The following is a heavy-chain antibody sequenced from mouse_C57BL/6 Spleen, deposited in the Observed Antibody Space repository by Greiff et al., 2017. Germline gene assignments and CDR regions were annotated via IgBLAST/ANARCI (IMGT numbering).Heavy chain of an antibody. CDR2: ISSGSSTI. CDR3: ARPGGYDWYFDV. V-gene: IGHV5-17*01. J-gene: IGHJ1*03. CDR1: GFTFSDYG. D-gene: IGHD2-2*01. Sequence: EVKLVESGGGLVKPGGSLKLSCAASGFTFSDYGMHWVRQAPGKGLEWVAYISSGSSTIYYADTVKGRFTITRDNAKNTLFLQMTSLRSEDTAMYYCARPGGYDWYFDVWGTGTTVTVSS.